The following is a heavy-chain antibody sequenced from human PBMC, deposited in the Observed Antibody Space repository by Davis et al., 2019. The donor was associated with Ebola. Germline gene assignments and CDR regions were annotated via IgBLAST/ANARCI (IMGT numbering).Heavy chain of an antibody. CDR3: ASYSSGWYRRGGYFDY. J-gene: IGHJ4*02. CDR2: ISGSGGST. V-gene: IGHV3-23*01. Sequence: GESLKISCAASGFTFSSYAMSWVRQAPGKGLEWVSAISGSGGSTYYADSVKGRFTISRDNSKNSLYLQMNSLRAEDTAVYYCASYSSGWYRRGGYFDYWGQGTLVTVSS. CDR1: GFTFSSYA. D-gene: IGHD6-19*01.